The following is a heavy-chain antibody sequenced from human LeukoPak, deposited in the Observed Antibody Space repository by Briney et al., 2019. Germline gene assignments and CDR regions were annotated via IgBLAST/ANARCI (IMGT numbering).Heavy chain of an antibody. J-gene: IGHJ3*02. D-gene: IGHD2-2*01. Sequence: SETLSLTCTVSGGSISSSSYYWGWIRQPPGKGLEWIGSIYYSGSTYYNPSLKSRVTISVDTSKNQFSLKLSSVTAADTAVYYCARGAGYCSSTSCPYGTVAFDIWGQGTMVTVSS. CDR3: ARGAGYCSSTSCPYGTVAFDI. CDR1: GGSISSSSYY. V-gene: IGHV4-39*01. CDR2: IYYSGST.